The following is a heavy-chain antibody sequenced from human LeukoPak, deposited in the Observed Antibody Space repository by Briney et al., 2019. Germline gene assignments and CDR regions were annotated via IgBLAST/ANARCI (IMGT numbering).Heavy chain of an antibody. J-gene: IGHJ5*02. V-gene: IGHV3-30*04. CDR2: ISYDGSNK. CDR3: ARALGRAWFDP. D-gene: IGHD1-26*01. CDR1: GFTFSSYA. Sequence: GRSLRLSCAASGFTFSSYAMHWVRQAPGKGLEWVAVISYDGSNKYYADSVKGRFTISRDNAKNSLYLQMNSLRAEDTAVYYCARALGRAWFDPWGQGTLVTVSS.